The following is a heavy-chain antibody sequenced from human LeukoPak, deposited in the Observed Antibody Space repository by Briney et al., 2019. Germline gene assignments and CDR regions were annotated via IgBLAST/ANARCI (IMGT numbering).Heavy chain of an antibody. J-gene: IGHJ4*02. D-gene: IGHD3-16*01. CDR1: GYTFTGYY. V-gene: IGHV1-2*02. CDR2: INPNSGDT. Sequence: ASVKVSCKASGYTFTGYYMHWVRQAPGQGLEWMGWINPNSGDTKYSQKFQGRVTMTRDTSISTAYIELSRLRSDDTAVYYCATQRGSYLWGTDFDYWGQGTLVTVSS. CDR3: ATQRGSYLWGTDFDY.